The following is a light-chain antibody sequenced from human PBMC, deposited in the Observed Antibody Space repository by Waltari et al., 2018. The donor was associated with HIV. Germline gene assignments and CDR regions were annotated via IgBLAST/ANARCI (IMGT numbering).Light chain of an antibody. CDR1: RSDVGGYNY. V-gene: IGLV2-8*01. CDR2: DVI. CDR3: SSHAGSKVV. J-gene: IGLJ2*01. Sequence: SALTQPPSASGSPGPSVTLSCTGTRSDVGGYNYVSWHQQHPGKAPKLMIYDVIKRPSGVPDRFSGSKSGNPASLTVSGLQPEDEADYYCSSHAGSKVVFGGGTRLTVL.